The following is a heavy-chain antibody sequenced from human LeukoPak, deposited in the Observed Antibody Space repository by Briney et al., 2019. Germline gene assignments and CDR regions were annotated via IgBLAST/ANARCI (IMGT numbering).Heavy chain of an antibody. J-gene: IGHJ5*02. CDR1: GGSISSSSYY. V-gene: IGHV4-61*05. CDR2: LYYSGST. D-gene: IGHD2-2*01. Sequence: PSETLSLTCTVSGGSISSSSYYWGWIRQPPGKGLEWIGYLYYSGSTDYNPSLKSRVTISVDTSKNQFSLKLNSVTAADTAVYYCARAVPAANGNWFDPWGQGTLVTVSS. CDR3: ARAVPAANGNWFDP.